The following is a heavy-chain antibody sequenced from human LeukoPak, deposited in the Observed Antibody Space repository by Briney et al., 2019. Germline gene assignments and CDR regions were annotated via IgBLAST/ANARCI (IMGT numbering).Heavy chain of an antibody. V-gene: IGHV3-53*01. J-gene: IGHJ6*02. CDR1: GFTVSSNY. CDR2: IYSGGST. D-gene: IGHD6-19*01. CDR3: ARGISHSGWPNYYYYGMDV. Sequence: HPGGSLRLSCAASGFTVSSNYMSWVRPAPGKGLEWVSVIYSGGSTYYADSVKGRFTISRDNSKNTLYLQMNSLRAEDTAVYYCARGISHSGWPNYYYYGMDVWGQGTTVTVPS.